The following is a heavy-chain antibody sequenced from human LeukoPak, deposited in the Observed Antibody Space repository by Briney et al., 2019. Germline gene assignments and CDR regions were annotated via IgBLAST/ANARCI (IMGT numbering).Heavy chain of an antibody. CDR1: GFTFSSYE. D-gene: IGHD6-25*01. V-gene: IGHV3-21*01. CDR2: ISSSSSYI. CDR3: ARDAAKIGRGWYFDY. Sequence: GGSLRLSCAASGFTFSSYEMNWVRQAPGKGLEWASSISSSSSYIYYADSVKGRFTISRDNAKNSLYLQMNSLRAEDTAVYYCARDAAKIGRGWYFDYWGQGTLVTVSS. J-gene: IGHJ4*02.